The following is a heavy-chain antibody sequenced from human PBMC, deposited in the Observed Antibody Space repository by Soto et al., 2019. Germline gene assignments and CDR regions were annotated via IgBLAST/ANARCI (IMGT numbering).Heavy chain of an antibody. D-gene: IGHD6-13*01. J-gene: IGHJ6*02. Sequence: QVQQVQSGVEVKKPGSSVKVSCKASGGTFSSYTISWVRQAPGQGLEWMGRIIPVRGIANYAQKFQGRVTITADKSTRTAYMELSSLRSEDTALYYCARTPGIAVDGTYYYGMDVWGQGTTVTVSS. V-gene: IGHV1-69*02. CDR2: IIPVRGIA. CDR1: GGTFSSYT. CDR3: ARTPGIAVDGTYYYGMDV.